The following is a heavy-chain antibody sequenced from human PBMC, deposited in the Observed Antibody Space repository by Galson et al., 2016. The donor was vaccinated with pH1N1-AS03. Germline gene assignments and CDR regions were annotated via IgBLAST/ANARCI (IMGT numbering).Heavy chain of an antibody. V-gene: IGHV3-9*01. Sequence: CAASGFNFEKYAMHWVRQAPGKGLEWVSGISGNTLKKTYAASVKGRFTISRDNAKNSLYLQMDSLRPEDTALYYCAKDMEEWRVDAFHVWGQGAMVTVSS. CDR3: AKDMEEWRVDAFHV. CDR2: ISGNTLKK. CDR1: GFNFEKYA. J-gene: IGHJ3*01. D-gene: IGHD3-3*01.